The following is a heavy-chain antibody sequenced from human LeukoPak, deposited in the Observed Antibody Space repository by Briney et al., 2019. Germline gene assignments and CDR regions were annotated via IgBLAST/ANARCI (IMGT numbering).Heavy chain of an antibody. CDR1: GGSISSSNW. J-gene: IGHJ4*02. CDR2: IFHSGST. D-gene: IGHD3-22*01. V-gene: IGHV4-4*02. Sequence: SGTLSLTCAVSGGSISSSNWWSWVRQPPGKGLEWIGEIFHSGSTNYNPSLKSRVTISVDKSKNQFSLRLSSVTAADTAAYYCARVLSGSNFDYWGQGTLVTVSS. CDR3: ARVLSGSNFDY.